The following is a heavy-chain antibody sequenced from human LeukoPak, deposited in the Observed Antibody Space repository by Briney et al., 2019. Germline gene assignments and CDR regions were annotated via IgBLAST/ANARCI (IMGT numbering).Heavy chain of an antibody. D-gene: IGHD6-19*01. CDR2: INHSGST. CDR3: ARGGWKVAGFYFDY. CDR1: GGSFSAYY. V-gene: IGHV4-34*01. Sequence: KTSETLSLTCAVYGGSFSAYYWSWIRRPPGKGLEWIGEINHSGSTNYNPSLKSRVTISVDTSKNQFSLKLSSVTAADTAVYYCARGGWKVAGFYFDYWGQGTLVTVSS. J-gene: IGHJ4*02.